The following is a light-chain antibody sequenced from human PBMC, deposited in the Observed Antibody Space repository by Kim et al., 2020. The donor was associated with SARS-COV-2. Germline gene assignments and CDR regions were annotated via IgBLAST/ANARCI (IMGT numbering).Light chain of an antibody. Sequence: GRRVTIPCYGSIPNIASNTPNWYQQLPGTAPKLLIHSDNQRPSGVPDRFSGSKSGTAASLAIRGLQSEDEGDYYCAAWDDSLNVVLFGGGTQLTVL. CDR3: AAWDDSLNVVL. CDR1: IPNIASNT. J-gene: IGLJ2*01. CDR2: SDN. V-gene: IGLV1-44*01.